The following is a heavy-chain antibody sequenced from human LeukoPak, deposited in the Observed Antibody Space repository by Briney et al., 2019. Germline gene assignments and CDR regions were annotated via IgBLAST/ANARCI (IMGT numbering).Heavy chain of an antibody. Sequence: GGSLRLSCAASGFTFSSYSMNWVRQAPGKGLEWVSYISSSSSTIYYADSVKGRFTISRDNAKNSLYLQMNSLRAEDTAVYYCARGRAYSSGWYYFDYWGQGTLVTVSS. CDR3: ARGRAYSSGWYYFDY. CDR1: GFTFSSYS. D-gene: IGHD6-19*01. CDR2: ISSSSSTI. J-gene: IGHJ4*02. V-gene: IGHV3-48*04.